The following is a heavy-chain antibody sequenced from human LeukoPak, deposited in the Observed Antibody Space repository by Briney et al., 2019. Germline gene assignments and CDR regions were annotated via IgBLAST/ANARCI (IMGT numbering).Heavy chain of an antibody. Sequence: SETLSLTCTVSGGSISSGGYYRSWLRQHPGKGLEWIGYIYYSGSTYYNPSLNSRVTISVDTSKNQFSLKLSSMTAADTAVYYCARYWPVTYEYVWGRPGFDYWGQGTLVTVSS. CDR2: IYYSGST. V-gene: IGHV4-31*03. D-gene: IGHD3-16*01. J-gene: IGHJ4*02. CDR1: GGSISSGGYY. CDR3: ARYWPVTYEYVWGRPGFDY.